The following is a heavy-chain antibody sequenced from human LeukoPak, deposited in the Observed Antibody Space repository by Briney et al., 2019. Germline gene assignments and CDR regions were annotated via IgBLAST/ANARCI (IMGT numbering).Heavy chain of an antibody. Sequence: GGSLRLSRAPSVFTVSSNYMSWVCEAPGKGLESGSVIYSGGSTYYANYAKGRVTISRDNSKNTLYLQMNSLRAEDTAVYYCARDRYYYSSGSYSGMDVWGQGTTVTVYS. CDR2: IYSGGST. J-gene: IGHJ6*02. CDR1: VFTVSSNY. V-gene: IGHV3-66*02. CDR3: ARDRYYYSSGSYSGMDV. D-gene: IGHD3-10*01.